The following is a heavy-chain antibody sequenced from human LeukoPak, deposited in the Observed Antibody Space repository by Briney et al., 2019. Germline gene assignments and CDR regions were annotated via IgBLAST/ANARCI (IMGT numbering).Heavy chain of an antibody. Sequence: GGSLRLSCAASGLIVNTNYMTWVRQAPGRGLEWVSFIYADGTTYYADSVKGRFTISRDISKNEVYLQMNSLRPEDTAVYYCARDSYGDANFDSWGQGTLVTVSS. CDR3: ARDSYGDANFDS. CDR1: GLIVNTNY. CDR2: IYADGTT. D-gene: IGHD4-17*01. J-gene: IGHJ4*02. V-gene: IGHV3-53*01.